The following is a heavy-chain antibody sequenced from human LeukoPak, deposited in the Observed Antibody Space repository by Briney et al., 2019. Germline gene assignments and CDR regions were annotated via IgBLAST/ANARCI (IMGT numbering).Heavy chain of an antibody. J-gene: IGHJ4*02. V-gene: IGHV1-8*01. Sequence: ASVKVSCKASGYTFTSYDINWVGQATGQGLEWMGWMNPNSGNTGYAQKFQGRVTMTRNTSISTAYMELSSLRSEDTAVYYCARGYSPSIRTTGNDYWGQGTLVTVSS. CDR3: ARGYSPSIRTTGNDY. CDR1: GYTFTSYD. CDR2: MNPNSGNT. D-gene: IGHD1-1*01.